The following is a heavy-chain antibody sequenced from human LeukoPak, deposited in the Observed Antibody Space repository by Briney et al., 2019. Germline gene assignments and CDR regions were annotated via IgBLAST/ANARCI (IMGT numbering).Heavy chain of an antibody. CDR2: ISSSSSYI. Sequence: PGGSLRLSCAASGFTFSSYAMNWVRQAPGKGLEWVSSISSSSSYIYYADSLKGRFTISRDNAKNSLYLQMNSLRAEDTAVYYCARSPSNDYGDYWGQGTLVTVSS. V-gene: IGHV3-21*01. CDR3: ARSPSNDYGDY. CDR1: GFTFSSYA. J-gene: IGHJ4*02.